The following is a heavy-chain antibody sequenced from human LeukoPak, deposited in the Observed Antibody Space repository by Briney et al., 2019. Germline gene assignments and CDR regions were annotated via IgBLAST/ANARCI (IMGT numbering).Heavy chain of an antibody. CDR1: GGSISSSNFY. CDR3: ARNVQSGFDY. D-gene: IGHD3-10*01. Sequence: SETLSLTCTVSGGSISSSNFYWGWIRQPPGKGLEWIGSIYYSGSTYYNPSLKSRVTISVDTSKNQFSLKLSSVTAADTAVYYCARNVQSGFDYWGQGTLVTVSS. V-gene: IGHV4-39*07. J-gene: IGHJ4*02. CDR2: IYYSGST.